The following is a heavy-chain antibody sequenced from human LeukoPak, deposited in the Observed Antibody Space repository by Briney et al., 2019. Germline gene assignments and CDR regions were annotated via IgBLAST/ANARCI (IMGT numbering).Heavy chain of an antibody. Sequence: GGSLRLSCAASGFTFSDYYMTWIRQAPGKGLEWVSYISTSGSTIYYGDSVKGRFTISRDNAKNSLYLQMNSLRAEDTAVYYCAREKVTYSFFDYWGQGTLVTVSS. CDR2: ISTSGSTI. D-gene: IGHD4-11*01. CDR3: AREKVTYSFFDY. CDR1: GFTFSDYY. J-gene: IGHJ4*02. V-gene: IGHV3-11*04.